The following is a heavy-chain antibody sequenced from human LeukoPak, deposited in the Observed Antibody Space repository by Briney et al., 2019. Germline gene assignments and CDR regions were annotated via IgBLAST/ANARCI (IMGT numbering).Heavy chain of an antibody. Sequence: TGGSLRLSCAASGFTFSSYWMSWVRQAPGKGLEGVANIKQDGSEKYSVDSVKGRFTISRDDAKTSLYLQMNSLRAEDTALYYCARRNPLSREMTSGAFDIWGQGTMVTVSS. CDR1: GFTFSSYW. D-gene: IGHD4-17*01. CDR3: ARRNPLSREMTSGAFDI. CDR2: IKQDGSEK. J-gene: IGHJ3*02. V-gene: IGHV3-7*03.